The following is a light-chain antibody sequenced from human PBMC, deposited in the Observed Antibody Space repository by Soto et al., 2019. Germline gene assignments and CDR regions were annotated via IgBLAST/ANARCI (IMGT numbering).Light chain of an antibody. CDR3: QQYNIYSGT. CDR1: QSISSY. Sequence: DIQMTQSPSSLSASVGDRVTITCRASQSISSYLNWYQQKPGKAPKLLIYAASSLQSGVPSRFSGSGSGTEFTLTISSLQPDDFATYYCQQYNIYSGTFGLGTKVDIK. J-gene: IGKJ1*01. CDR2: AAS. V-gene: IGKV1-39*01.